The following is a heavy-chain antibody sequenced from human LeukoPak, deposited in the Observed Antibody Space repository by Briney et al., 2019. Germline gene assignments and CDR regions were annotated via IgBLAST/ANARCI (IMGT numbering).Heavy chain of an antibody. V-gene: IGHV4-39*01. CDR2: IYYSGSA. J-gene: IGHJ6*02. CDR1: GGSISSSSYY. D-gene: IGHD6-6*01. CDR3: ARTEYSSSHYYYYGMDV. Sequence: PSETLSLTCTVSGGSISSSSYYWGWIRQPPGKGLEWIGSIYYSGSAYYNPSLKSRVTISVDTSKNQFSLKLSSVTAADTAVYYCARTEYSSSHYYYYGMDVWGQGTTVTVSS.